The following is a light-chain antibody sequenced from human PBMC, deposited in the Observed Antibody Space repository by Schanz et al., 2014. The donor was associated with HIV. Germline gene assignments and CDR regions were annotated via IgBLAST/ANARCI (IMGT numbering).Light chain of an antibody. J-gene: IGKJ1*01. Sequence: IVLTQSPGTLSLSPGERGTLSCRASQSISSSLLAWYQKKPGQAPTLLIYAASSRASGVPDRFSGSGSGADFTLTISRVEPEDYAVYFCQQYGSPPWTFGQGTKVEIK. CDR1: QSISSSL. CDR2: AAS. V-gene: IGKV3-20*01. CDR3: QQYGSPPWT.